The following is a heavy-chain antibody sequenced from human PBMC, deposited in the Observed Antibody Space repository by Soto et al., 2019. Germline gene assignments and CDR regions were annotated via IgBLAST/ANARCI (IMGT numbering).Heavy chain of an antibody. CDR2: ISSSSSTI. CDR3: ARDRETDFWSGPVGWFDP. CDR1: GFTFSSYS. D-gene: IGHD3-3*01. V-gene: IGHV3-48*01. Sequence: GGSLRLSCAASGFTFSSYSMNWVRQAPGKGLEWVSYISSSSSTIYYADSVKGRFTISRDNAKNSLYLQMNSLRAEDTAVYYCARDRETDFWSGPVGWFDPWGQGTLVKSPQ. J-gene: IGHJ5*02.